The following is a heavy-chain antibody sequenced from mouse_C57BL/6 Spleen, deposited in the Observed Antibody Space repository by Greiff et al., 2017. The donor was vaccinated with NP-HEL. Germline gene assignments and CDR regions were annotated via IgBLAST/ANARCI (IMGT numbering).Heavy chain of an antibody. D-gene: IGHD1-1*01. CDR3: AVDYYGSSHWYFDV. CDR1: GFTFSSYT. J-gene: IGHJ1*03. Sequence: EVQGVESGGGLVKPGGSLKLSCAASGFTFSSYTMSWVRQTPEKRLEWVATISGGGGNTYYPDSVKGRFTISRDNAKNTLYLQMSSLRSEDTALYYCAVDYYGSSHWYFDVWGTGTTVTVSS. V-gene: IGHV5-9*01. CDR2: ISGGGGNT.